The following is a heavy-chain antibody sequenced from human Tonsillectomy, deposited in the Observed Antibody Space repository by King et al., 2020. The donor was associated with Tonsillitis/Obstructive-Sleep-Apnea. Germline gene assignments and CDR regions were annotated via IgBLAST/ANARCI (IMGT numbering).Heavy chain of an antibody. CDR1: GFTFSSYS. D-gene: IGHD3-10*01. J-gene: IGHJ4*02. V-gene: IGHV3-21*01. CDR3: ARDPXXEGSGSPXXDX. Sequence: VQLVESGGGLVKPGGSLRLSCAASGFTFSSYSMNWVRQAPGKGLEWVSSISSSSYIYYADSVKGRFTISRDNAKNSLYLQMNSLRAEDSAVYYCARDPXXEGSGSPXXDXXGQGTLVTVSS. CDR2: ISSSSYI.